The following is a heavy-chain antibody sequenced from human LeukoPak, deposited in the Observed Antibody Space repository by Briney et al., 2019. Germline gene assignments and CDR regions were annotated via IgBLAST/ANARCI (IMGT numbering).Heavy chain of an antibody. V-gene: IGHV4-4*02. D-gene: IGHD4-17*01. CDR3: ASVNDYGDPLPRYMDV. CDR1: GGSISSSNW. Sequence: SSETLSLTCAVSGGSISSSNWWSWVRQPPGKGLEWIGEIYHSGSTNYNPSLKSRVTISVDKSKNQFSLKLSSVTAADTAVYYCASVNDYGDPLPRYMDVWGKGTAVTVSS. J-gene: IGHJ6*03. CDR2: IYHSGST.